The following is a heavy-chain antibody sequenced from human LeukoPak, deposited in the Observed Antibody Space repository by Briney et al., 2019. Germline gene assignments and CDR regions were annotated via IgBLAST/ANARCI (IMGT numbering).Heavy chain of an antibody. CDR2: ISAYNGNT. CDR3: ARDPPRIVVVVAATNYYGMDV. Sequence: ASVKVSCTASGYTFTSYGISWVRQAPGQGLEWMGWISAYNGNTNYAQKLQGRVTMTTDTSTSTAYMELRSLRSDDTAVYYCARDPPRIVVVVAATNYYGMDVWGQGTTVTVSS. V-gene: IGHV1-18*01. J-gene: IGHJ6*02. CDR1: GYTFTSYG. D-gene: IGHD2-15*01.